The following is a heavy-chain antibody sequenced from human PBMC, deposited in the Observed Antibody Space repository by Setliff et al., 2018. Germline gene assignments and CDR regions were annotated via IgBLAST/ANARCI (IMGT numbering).Heavy chain of an antibody. CDR1: GFTFSDYY. Sequence: PGGSLRLSCAASGFTFSDYYMSWIRQAPGKGLEWVSYISSSGSTIYYADPVKGRFTISRDNAKNSLYLQMNSLRAEDTAVYYCAKTVTTVTTFAEYFQHWGQGTLVTVSS. J-gene: IGHJ1*01. V-gene: IGHV3-11*01. CDR2: ISSSGSTI. D-gene: IGHD4-17*01. CDR3: AKTVTTVTTFAEYFQH.